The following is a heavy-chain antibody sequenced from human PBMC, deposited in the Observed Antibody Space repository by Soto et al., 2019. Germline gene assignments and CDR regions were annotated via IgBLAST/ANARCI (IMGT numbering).Heavy chain of an antibody. CDR2: IYYSGST. D-gene: IGHD6-13*01. Sequence: QVQLQESGPGLVKPSETLSLTCTVSGGSISSYYWSWIRQPPGKGLEYIGYIYYSGSTNYNPSLKSPVTISVDTSNNHFSRKLSAVTAADTAVYYCAGAKAPLYSSSWYWFDPWGQGTLVTVSS. CDR1: GGSISSYY. J-gene: IGHJ5*02. V-gene: IGHV4-59*08. CDR3: AGAKAPLYSSSWYWFDP.